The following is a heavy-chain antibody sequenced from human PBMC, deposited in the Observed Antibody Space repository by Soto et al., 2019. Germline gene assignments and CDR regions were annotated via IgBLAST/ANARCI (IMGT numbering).Heavy chain of an antibody. CDR2: IYDSGST. Sequence: SETLSLTCTVSGDSINSYSWTWIRQPPGKGLEWIGYIYDSGSTNYNPSLKSRVTISVDTSKNQFSLKLTSVTAADTAMYYCAREEGVRSHFEPWGQGTLVTVS. CDR3: AREEGVRSHFEP. J-gene: IGHJ5*02. CDR1: GDSINSYS. D-gene: IGHD4-17*01. V-gene: IGHV4-59*01.